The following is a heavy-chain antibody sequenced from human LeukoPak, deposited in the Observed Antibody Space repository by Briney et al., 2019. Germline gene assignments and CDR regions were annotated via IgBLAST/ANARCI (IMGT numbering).Heavy chain of an antibody. V-gene: IGHV4-59*01. D-gene: IGHD5-18*01. CDR3: VRDGWTAYDVFDI. J-gene: IGHJ3*02. Sequence: PSETLSLTCTVPGVSISSYYWSWIRQPPGKGLEWIGYIYYSGSTNYNPSLKSRVTISVDTSKNQFSLKLNSVTAADTAVYYCVRDGWTAYDVFDIWGQGTMVTVSS. CDR2: IYYSGST. CDR1: GVSISSYY.